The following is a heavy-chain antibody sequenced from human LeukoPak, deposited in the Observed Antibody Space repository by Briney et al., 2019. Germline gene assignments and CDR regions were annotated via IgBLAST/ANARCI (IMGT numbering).Heavy chain of an antibody. V-gene: IGHV3-66*01. D-gene: IGHD3-22*01. CDR2: IYSDGNT. CDR3: ARDMDSSGYYFDY. J-gene: IGHJ4*02. CDR1: GFTVSRTY. Sequence: GGSLRLSCAASGFTVSRTYMSWVRQAPGKGLEWVSVIYSDGNTYYAASVKGRFTISRDISKNTLYLQMNSLRAEDTAVYYCARDMDSSGYYFDYWGQGTLVTVSS.